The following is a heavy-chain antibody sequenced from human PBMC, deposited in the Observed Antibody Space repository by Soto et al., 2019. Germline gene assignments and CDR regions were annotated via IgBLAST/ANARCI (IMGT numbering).Heavy chain of an antibody. CDR1: GFTFSSYG. D-gene: IGHD3-16*01. CDR2: ISYDGSNK. J-gene: IGHJ6*02. CDR3: AKDYVPFIGLAKYYYYGMDV. V-gene: IGHV3-30*18. Sequence: SLRLSCAASGFTFSSYGMHCVRQAPGKGLEWVAVISYDGSNKYYADSVKGRFTISRDNSKNTLYLQMNSLRAEDTAVYYCAKDYVPFIGLAKYYYYGMDVWGQGTTVTVSS.